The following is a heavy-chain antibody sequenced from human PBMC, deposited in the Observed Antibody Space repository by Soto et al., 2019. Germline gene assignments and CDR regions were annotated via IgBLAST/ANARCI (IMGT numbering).Heavy chain of an antibody. CDR1: GDSISSGDSS. Sequence: LSLTCAVSGDSISSGDSSWSWIRQPPGKGLEWIGYIYHSGSAYYNPSLKSRVTISLDRSKNQFSLNLSSVTAADTAVYYCARESRSSRYFSCGDSQFWFFDLCGRGTLVPVSA. CDR3: ARESRSSRYFSCGDSQFWFFDL. CDR2: IYHSGSA. D-gene: IGHD2-15*01. J-gene: IGHJ2*01. V-gene: IGHV4-30-2*01.